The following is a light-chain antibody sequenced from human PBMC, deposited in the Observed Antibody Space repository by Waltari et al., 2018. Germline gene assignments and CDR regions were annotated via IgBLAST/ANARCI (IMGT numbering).Light chain of an antibody. CDR2: DSN. CDR3: VAWDVSLSGYV. J-gene: IGLJ1*01. Sequence: QSVLTQPPSASGSPGQRVTISWSGRSPNIGSRSENRYQHFPGTTPKLLIHDSNQRPSGVPDRFSGSKSGTSASLAISGLQSEDEADYYCVAWDVSLSGYVFGTGTKVTVL. V-gene: IGLV1-44*01. CDR1: SPNIGSRS.